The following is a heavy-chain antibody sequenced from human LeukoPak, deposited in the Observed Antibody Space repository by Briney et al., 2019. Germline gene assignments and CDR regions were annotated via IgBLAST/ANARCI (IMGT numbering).Heavy chain of an antibody. Sequence: GASVKVSCKASGYSFSSYDVGWARQATGQGLEWMGWRNPNSGNTGYAQKFQGRVTMTGDTSTSTAYMELSGLMSEDTAVYYCARAIRGQLLLEYWGQGTLVTVSS. CDR3: ARAIRGQLLLEY. D-gene: IGHD2-2*01. CDR2: RNPNSGNT. V-gene: IGHV1-8*01. CDR1: GYSFSSYD. J-gene: IGHJ4*02.